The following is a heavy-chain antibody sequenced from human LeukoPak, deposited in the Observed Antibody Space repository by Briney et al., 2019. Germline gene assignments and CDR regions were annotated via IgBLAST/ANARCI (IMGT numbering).Heavy chain of an antibody. J-gene: IGHJ3*01. CDR2: ISTYTGRA. CDR3: ARADGTNSGTNAFDV. V-gene: IGHV1-18*01. CDR1: GYRFNVYD. Sequence: ASVKVSCKTSGYRFNVYDILWVRQAPGHGLDYVGWISTYTGRANYAQKSQGRVSMITDTSTSTAYLELTNLTPSDTGLYYCARADGTNSGTNAFDVWGLGTMVTVAS. D-gene: IGHD4-23*01.